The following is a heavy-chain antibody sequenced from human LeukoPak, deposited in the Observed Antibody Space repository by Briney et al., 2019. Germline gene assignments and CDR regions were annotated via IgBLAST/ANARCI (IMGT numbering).Heavy chain of an antibody. CDR1: GFAFGSEA. J-gene: IGHJ5*02. CDR3: AGGDYNWNGFDP. D-gene: IGHD1-20*01. V-gene: IGHV3-23*01. CDR2: ISPGGGTT. Sequence: GGSLRLSCAVSGFAFGSEAMSWVRQSPARGLEWVASISPGGGTTYYADYVKGRFTISRDNSKNSLFVQMNSLRVEDTAIYYCAGGDYNWNGFDPWGQGTLVTVSS.